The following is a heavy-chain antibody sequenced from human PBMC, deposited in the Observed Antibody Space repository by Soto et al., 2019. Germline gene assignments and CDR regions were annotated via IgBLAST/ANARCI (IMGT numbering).Heavy chain of an antibody. CDR2: ISAYNGNT. J-gene: IGHJ4*02. V-gene: IGHV1-18*04. D-gene: IGHD3-9*01. CDR3: ARGVYFDCYRLDC. Sequence: ASVKVSCKASGCTFTSYGMSWVRQAPVRVLEWMVCISAYNGNTNYAQKLQGRVTMTTDTYTSTAYMELRSLRSDDTAVYYCARGVYFDCYRLDCWGQGTRVTVSS. CDR1: GCTFTSYG.